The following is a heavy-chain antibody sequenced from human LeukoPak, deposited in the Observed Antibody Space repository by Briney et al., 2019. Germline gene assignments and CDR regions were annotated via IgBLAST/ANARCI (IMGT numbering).Heavy chain of an antibody. Sequence: GGSLRLSCAASGFTVSSNDMSWVRQAPGKGLECISVIYSGGSTDYADSVKGRLTISRDNSKNTLYLQMNSLRAEDTAVYYCAREIGWFGELPSYFDYWGQGTLVTVSS. V-gene: IGHV3-53*01. CDR1: GFTVSSND. D-gene: IGHD3-10*01. CDR2: IYSGGST. CDR3: AREIGWFGELPSYFDY. J-gene: IGHJ4*02.